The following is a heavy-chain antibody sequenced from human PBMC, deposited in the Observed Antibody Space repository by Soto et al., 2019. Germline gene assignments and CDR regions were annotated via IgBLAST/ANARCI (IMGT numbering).Heavy chain of an antibody. Sequence: GGSLRLSCAASGFTFSSYSMNWVRQAPGKGLEWVSSISSSSSYIYYADSVKGRFTISRDNAKNSLYLQMNNLRAEDTAVYYCARDQTGITGTNDYWGQGTLVTVSS. CDR3: ARDQTGITGTNDY. CDR1: GFTFSSYS. CDR2: ISSSSSYI. V-gene: IGHV3-21*01. D-gene: IGHD1-7*01. J-gene: IGHJ4*02.